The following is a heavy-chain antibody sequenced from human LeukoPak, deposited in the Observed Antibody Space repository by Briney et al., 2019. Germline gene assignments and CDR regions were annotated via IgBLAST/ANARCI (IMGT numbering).Heavy chain of an antibody. J-gene: IGHJ5*02. D-gene: IGHD2-15*01. V-gene: IGHV4-31*03. CDR3: ARGGGCSGGTCYFNWFDP. CDR1: GDSISSGGYY. CDR2: IYYSGST. Sequence: SQTLSLTCTVSGDSISSGGYYWTWIRQHPGKGLEWIGYIYYSGSTSYNPSLKSRLTISVDTSKNQFSLKLSSVTAADTAVYYCARGGGCSGGTCYFNWFDPWGQGTLVTVSS.